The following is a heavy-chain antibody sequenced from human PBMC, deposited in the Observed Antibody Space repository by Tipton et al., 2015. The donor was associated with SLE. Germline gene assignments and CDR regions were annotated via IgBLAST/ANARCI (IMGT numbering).Heavy chain of an antibody. CDR2: ISYDGSNK. CDR3: AREGVKAPGAFDI. Sequence: RSLRLSCAASGFTFSSYAMHWVRQAPGKGLEWVAVISYDGSNKYYADSVKGRFTISRDNSKNTLYLQMNSLRAEDTAVYYCAREGVKAPGAFDIWGQGTMVTVSS. D-gene: IGHD4-23*01. V-gene: IGHV3-30*04. J-gene: IGHJ3*02. CDR1: GFTFSSYA.